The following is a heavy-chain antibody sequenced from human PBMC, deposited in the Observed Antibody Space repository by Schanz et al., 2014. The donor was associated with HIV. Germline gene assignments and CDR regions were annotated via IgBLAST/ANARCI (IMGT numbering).Heavy chain of an antibody. J-gene: IGHJ6*02. CDR2: IWFDGRNK. CDR3: TRGRFLERGGMEV. V-gene: IGHV3-33*01. Sequence: QVQLVESGGGVVQPGRSLRLSCAASGFTFSSYGMHWVRQAPGKGLEWVAVIWFDGRNKYYGDSVKGRFMISRDNSNNTLYLQMNSLRAEDTAVYFCTRGRFLERGGMEVWGQGTAVTVSS. D-gene: IGHD3-3*01. CDR1: GFTFSSYG.